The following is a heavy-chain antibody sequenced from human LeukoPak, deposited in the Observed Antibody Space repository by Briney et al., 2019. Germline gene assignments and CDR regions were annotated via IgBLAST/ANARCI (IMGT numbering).Heavy chain of an antibody. CDR1: GFTVSGNY. CDR3: ARWRSGSYFDY. CDR2: IYSGGST. Sequence: GGSLRLSCAASGFTVSGNYMSWVRQAPGKGLEWVSVIYSGGSTYYADSVKGRFTISRDNSKDTLYLQMNSLRAEDTAVYYCARWRSGSYFDYWGQGTLVTVSS. J-gene: IGHJ4*02. D-gene: IGHD1-26*01. V-gene: IGHV3-53*01.